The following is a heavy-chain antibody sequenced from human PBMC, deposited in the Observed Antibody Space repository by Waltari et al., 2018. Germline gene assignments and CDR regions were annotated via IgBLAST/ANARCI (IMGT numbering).Heavy chain of an antibody. D-gene: IGHD6-6*01. CDR1: GGTFSSYT. V-gene: IGHV1-69*08. CDR2: IIPILGIA. Sequence: QVQLVQSGAEVKKPGSSVKVSCKASGGTFSSYTTSWVRQAPGQGLEWMGRIIPILGIANYAQKFQGRVTITADKSTSTAYMELSSLRSEDTAVYYCAREGSSEYYYYMDVWGKGTTVTVSS. J-gene: IGHJ6*03. CDR3: AREGSSEYYYYMDV.